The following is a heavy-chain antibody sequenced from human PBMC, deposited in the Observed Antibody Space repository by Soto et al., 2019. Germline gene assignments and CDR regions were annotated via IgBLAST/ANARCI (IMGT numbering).Heavy chain of an antibody. CDR3: GRDQLHDLQMANCGGAGPSYYYYYGMDV. CDR1: GGTFSSYA. Sequence: SVQVSCKASGGTFSSYAISWVRQAPGQGLEWMGGIISIFGTANYAQKFQGRVTITADKSTSTAYMELSRLRSEDTAVYYCGRDQLHDLQMANCGGAGPSYYYYYGMDVWGQGTTVTVSS. D-gene: IGHD2-21*01. CDR2: IISIFGTA. V-gene: IGHV1-69*06. J-gene: IGHJ6*02.